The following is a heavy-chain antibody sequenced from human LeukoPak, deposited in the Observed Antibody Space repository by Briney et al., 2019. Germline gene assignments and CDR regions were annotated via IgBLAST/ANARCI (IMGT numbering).Heavy chain of an antibody. D-gene: IGHD6-19*01. CDR1: GGSFSGYY. J-gene: IGHJ4*02. CDR3: ARSDIIRSIAVALHY. Sequence: PSETLSLTCAVYGGSFSGYYWSWIRQPPGKGLEWIGEINHSGSTNYNPSLKSRVTISVDTSKNQFSLQLNSVTPEDTAVYYCARSDIIRSIAVALHYWGQGTLVTVSS. CDR2: INHSGST. V-gene: IGHV4-34*01.